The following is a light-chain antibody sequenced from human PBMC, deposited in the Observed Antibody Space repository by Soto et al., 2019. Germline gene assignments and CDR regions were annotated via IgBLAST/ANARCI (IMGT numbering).Light chain of an antibody. Sequence: QAVVTQEPSLTVSPGGTVTLTCGSSTGPVTNGHFPYWFQPKPGQAPRPLIYDTDNKHSWTPARFSASLLGDKAALTLSGALPEDEADYYCLLCYTGRLHGFGTGTKVTV. CDR3: LLCYTGRLHG. CDR2: DTD. V-gene: IGLV7-46*01. J-gene: IGLJ1*01. CDR1: TGPVTNGHF.